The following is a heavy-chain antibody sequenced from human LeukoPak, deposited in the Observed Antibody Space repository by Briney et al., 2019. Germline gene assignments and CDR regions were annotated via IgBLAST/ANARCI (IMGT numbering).Heavy chain of an antibody. J-gene: IGHJ6*02. CDR2: INPDTGAT. Sequence: ASVKVSCKASGYTFTGYYMHWVRQAPGQGLEWMGWINPDTGATDIAQKFQGRVTMTRDTSISAAYMELSRLRSDDTAVYYCTRDHCSYINCYEDYYYGMDVWGQGTTVTVYS. CDR3: TRDHCSYINCYEDYYYGMDV. V-gene: IGHV1-2*02. CDR1: GYTFTGYY. D-gene: IGHD2-2*01.